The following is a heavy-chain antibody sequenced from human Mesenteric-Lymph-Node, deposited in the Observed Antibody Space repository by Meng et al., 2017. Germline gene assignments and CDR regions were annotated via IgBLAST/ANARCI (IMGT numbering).Heavy chain of an antibody. CDR1: GDLIPNHNW. CDR3: LRGSGGSV. D-gene: IGHD3-10*01. V-gene: IGHV4-4*02. CDR2: IRHRGSS. Sequence: SGPALVNPSETLCLTGAVYGDLIPNHNWWAWVRQPPGKELAWIGEIRHRGSSAYNPSLKSRVSMSIDKSKNQFYLKLTSVTAADTAVYHCLRGSGGSVWGQGTLVTVSS. J-gene: IGHJ1*01.